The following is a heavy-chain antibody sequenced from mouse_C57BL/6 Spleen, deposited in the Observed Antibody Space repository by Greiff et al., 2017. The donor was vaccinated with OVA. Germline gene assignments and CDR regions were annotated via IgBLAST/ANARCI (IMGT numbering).Heavy chain of an antibody. Sequence: EVHLVESGGGLVKPGGSLKLSCAASGFTFSDYGMHWVRQAPEKGLEWVAYISSGSSTIYYADTVKGRFTISRDNAKNTLFLQMTMLRSEDTAMYYGAKKNYYGSSMDYWGQGTSVTVSS. CDR1: GFTFSDYG. CDR3: AKKNYYGSSMDY. CDR2: ISSGSSTI. J-gene: IGHJ4*01. D-gene: IGHD1-1*01. V-gene: IGHV5-17*01.